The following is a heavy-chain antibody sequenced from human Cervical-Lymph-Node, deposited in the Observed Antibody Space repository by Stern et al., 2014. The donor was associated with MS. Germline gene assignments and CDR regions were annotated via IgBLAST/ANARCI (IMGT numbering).Heavy chain of an antibody. V-gene: IGHV3-21*01. Sequence: EVQLLQSGGGLVKPGGSLRLSCAAPGFTFSSYSMNWVRQAPGKGLEWVSSISSSSSYIYYADSVKGRFTISRDNAKNSLYLQMNSLRAEDTAVYYCARSGQCLAFDYWGQGTLVTVSS. CDR2: ISSSSSYI. J-gene: IGHJ4*02. CDR1: GFTFSSYS. D-gene: IGHD6-19*01. CDR3: ARSGQCLAFDY.